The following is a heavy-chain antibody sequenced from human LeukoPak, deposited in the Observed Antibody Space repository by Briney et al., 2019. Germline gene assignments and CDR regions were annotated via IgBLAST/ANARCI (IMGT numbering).Heavy chain of an antibody. CDR1: GGSISSYY. J-gene: IGHJ5*02. CDR3: ARPYSSGWYTGNWFDP. Sequence: SETLSLTCTVSGGSISSYYWSWIRQPPGKGLEWIGYIYYSGSTNYNPSLKSRVTISVDTSKNQFSLKLSSVTAADTAVYYCARPYSSGWYTGNWFDPWGQGTLVTVSS. D-gene: IGHD6-19*01. V-gene: IGHV4-59*01. CDR2: IYYSGST.